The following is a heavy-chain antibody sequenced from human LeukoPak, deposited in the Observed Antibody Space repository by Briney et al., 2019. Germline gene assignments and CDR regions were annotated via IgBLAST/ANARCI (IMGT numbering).Heavy chain of an antibody. Sequence: SETLSLTCTVSGGSISSSSNYWGWIRQPPGRGLEWIGSIYYSGSTYYNPSLKSRVTISVDTSKNQFSLKLSSVTAADTAVYYCASTMATTKIDYWGQGTLVTVSS. J-gene: IGHJ4*02. CDR2: IYYSGST. CDR3: ASTMATTKIDY. D-gene: IGHD3-10*01. V-gene: IGHV4-39*07. CDR1: GGSISSSSNY.